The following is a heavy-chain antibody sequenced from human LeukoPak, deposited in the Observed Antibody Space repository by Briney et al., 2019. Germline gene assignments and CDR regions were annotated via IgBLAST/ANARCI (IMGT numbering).Heavy chain of an antibody. CDR3: ARHEQDYGSGSYPLGH. V-gene: IGHV4-59*08. CDR2: IYYSGST. J-gene: IGHJ4*02. CDR1: GGSISSYY. D-gene: IGHD3-10*01. Sequence: SETLSLTCTVSGGSISSYYWSWIRQPPGKGLEWIGYIYYSGSTNYNPSLKSRVTISVDTSKNQFSLQLRSVTAADTAVYYCARHEQDYGSGSYPLGHWGQGTLVTVSS.